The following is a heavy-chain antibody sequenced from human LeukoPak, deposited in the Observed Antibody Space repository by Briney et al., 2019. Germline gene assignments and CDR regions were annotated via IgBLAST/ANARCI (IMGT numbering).Heavy chain of an antibody. J-gene: IGHJ3*02. V-gene: IGHV1-69*04. D-gene: IGHD3-22*01. CDR2: IIPILGIA. Sequence: SVKVSCKASGGTFSSYAISWVRQAPGQGLEWMGRIIPILGIANCAQKFQGRVTITADKSTSIAYMELSSLRSEDTAVYYCARDPPPYYYDSSGYYLELDAFDIWGQGTMVIVSS. CDR3: ARDPPPYYYDSSGYYLELDAFDI. CDR1: GGTFSSYA.